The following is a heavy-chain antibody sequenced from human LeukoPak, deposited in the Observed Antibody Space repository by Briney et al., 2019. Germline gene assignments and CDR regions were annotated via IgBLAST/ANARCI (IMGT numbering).Heavy chain of an antibody. V-gene: IGHV4-30-2*01. CDR3: ARDRYGDHTYFDY. D-gene: IGHD4-17*01. Sequence: PSQTLSLTCAVSGGSISSGGYSWSWIRQPPGKGLEWIGYIYHSGSTYYNPSLKSRVTISVDRSKNQFSLKLSSVTAAGTAVYYCARDRYGDHTYFDYWGQGTLVTVSS. CDR2: IYHSGST. J-gene: IGHJ4*02. CDR1: GGSISSGGYS.